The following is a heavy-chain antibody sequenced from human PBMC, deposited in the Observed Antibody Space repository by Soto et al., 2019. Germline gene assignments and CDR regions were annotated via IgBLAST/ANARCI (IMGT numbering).Heavy chain of an antibody. CDR2: IDSDGSST. Sequence: GGSLRLSCAASGFTFGSYWMNWVRQAPGKGLVWVSRIDSDGSSTTYADSVKGRFTTSRDNAKNTLYLQRSSLRAGVTAVDYGARGRPNCTEVWGQGTTVSVSS. CDR1: GFTFGSYW. J-gene: IGHJ6*02. V-gene: IGHV3-74*01. CDR3: ARGRPNCTEV. D-gene: IGHD1-1*01.